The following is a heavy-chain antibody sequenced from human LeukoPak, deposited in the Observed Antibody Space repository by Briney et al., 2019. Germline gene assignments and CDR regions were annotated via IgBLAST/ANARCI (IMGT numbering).Heavy chain of an antibody. J-gene: IGHJ4*02. CDR1: GGSFSGYY. Sequence: PSETLSLTCAVYGGSFSGYYWSWIRQPPGKGLEWIGEINHSGSTNDNPSLKSRVTISVDTSKNQFSLKLSSVTAADTALYYCARVLSWGNSPDYWGQGTLVTVSS. CDR2: INHSGST. D-gene: IGHD3-9*01. CDR3: ARVLSWGNSPDY. V-gene: IGHV4-34*01.